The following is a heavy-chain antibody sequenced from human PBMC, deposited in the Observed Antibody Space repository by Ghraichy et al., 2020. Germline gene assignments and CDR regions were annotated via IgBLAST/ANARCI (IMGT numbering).Heavy chain of an antibody. CDR1: GGTFSSYA. CDR2: IIPIFGTA. J-gene: IGHJ6*02. D-gene: IGHD3-3*01. Sequence: SVKVSCKASGGTFSSYAISWVRQAPGQGLEWMGGIIPIFGTANYAQKFQGRVTITADESTSTAYMELSSLRSEDTAVYYCARIPYARYDFQNYYYYGMDVWGQGTTVTVSS. V-gene: IGHV1-69*13. CDR3: ARIPYARYDFQNYYYYGMDV.